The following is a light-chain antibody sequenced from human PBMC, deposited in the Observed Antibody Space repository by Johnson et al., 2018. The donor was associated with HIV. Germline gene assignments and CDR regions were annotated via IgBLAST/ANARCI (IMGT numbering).Light chain of an antibody. CDR1: SSNIGNNY. J-gene: IGLJ1*01. Sequence: QSVLTQPPSVSAAPGQKVTISCSGSSSNIGNNYVSWYQQFPGTSPKLLIYENNKRPSGIPDRFSGSKSGTSATLGITRLQTGDEADYYCETWDSSLSACFGTGTKVTVL. CDR3: ETWDSSLSAC. CDR2: ENN. V-gene: IGLV1-51*02.